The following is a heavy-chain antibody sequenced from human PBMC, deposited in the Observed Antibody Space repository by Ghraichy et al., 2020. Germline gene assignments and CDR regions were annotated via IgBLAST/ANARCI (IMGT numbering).Heavy chain of an antibody. V-gene: IGHV3-7*03. J-gene: IGHJ6*02. CDR3: ARGHYGMDV. Sequence: GGSLRLTCAASGFSFSDSWMTWMRQAPGKGPEWVANINQDGSKKNYVDSVKGRFTVSRDNAENSVHMQMNSLRVEDTAVYYCARGHYGMDVWGQGTTVTVSS. CDR1: GFSFSDSW. CDR2: INQDGSKK.